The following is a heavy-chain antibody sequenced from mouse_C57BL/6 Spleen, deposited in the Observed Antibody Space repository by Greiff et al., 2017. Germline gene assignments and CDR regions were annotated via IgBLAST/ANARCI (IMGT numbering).Heavy chain of an antibody. D-gene: IGHD1-1*01. CDR3: AREKDYYGSSPLFAY. CDR2: IYPGSGNT. V-gene: IGHV1-76*01. Sequence: QVQLKQSGAELVRPGASVKLSCKASGYTFTDYYINWVKQRPGQGLEWIARIYPGSGNTYYNEKFKGKATLTAEKSSSTAYMQLSSLTSEASAVYFCAREKDYYGSSPLFAYWGQGTLVTVSA. J-gene: IGHJ3*01. CDR1: GYTFTDYY.